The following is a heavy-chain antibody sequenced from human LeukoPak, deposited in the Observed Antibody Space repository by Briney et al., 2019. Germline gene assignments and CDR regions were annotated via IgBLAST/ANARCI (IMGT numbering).Heavy chain of an antibody. D-gene: IGHD2/OR15-2a*01. Sequence: SGPTLVKPTQALTLTCTFSGFSLSASGVGVGWIRQPPGKALEWLALIYWDDDKRYSPSLKSRLTITKDTSKNQVVLTMANMDPVDTATYYCARGRNYLYAFDIWGQGTMVTVSS. CDR2: IYWDDDK. CDR1: GFSLSASGVG. CDR3: ARGRNYLYAFDI. J-gene: IGHJ3*02. V-gene: IGHV2-5*02.